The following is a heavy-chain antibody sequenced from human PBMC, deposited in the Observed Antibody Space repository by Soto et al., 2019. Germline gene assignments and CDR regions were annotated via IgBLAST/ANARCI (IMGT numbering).Heavy chain of an antibody. CDR2: INPGDSDT. Sequence: PGESLKVCWGGAGVSFSKYKSGWVRQMPGKGLEWMGIINPGDSDTRYSPSFQGQVTISADKSISTAYLQWSTLKASDTATFYWATYYGEFYYSYSVLDFGGKGTSVTVS. CDR3: ATYYGEFYYSYSVLDF. D-gene: IGHD4-17*01. V-gene: IGHV5-51*01. J-gene: IGHJ6*04. CDR1: GVSFSKYK.